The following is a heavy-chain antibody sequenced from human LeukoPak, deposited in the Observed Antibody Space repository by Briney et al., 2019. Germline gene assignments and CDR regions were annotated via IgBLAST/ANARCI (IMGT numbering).Heavy chain of an antibody. V-gene: IGHV1-69*05. CDR3: AREGPRTYSSGWYYYYYMDV. D-gene: IGHD6-19*01. CDR2: IIPILGTA. J-gene: IGHJ6*03. Sequence: ASVKVSCKASGGTFSSYAISWVRQAPGQGLEWMGGIIPILGTANYVQKFQGRVTITTDESTSTAYMELSSLRSEDTAVYYCAREGPRTYSSGWYYYYYMDVWGKGTTVTVSS. CDR1: GGTFSSYA.